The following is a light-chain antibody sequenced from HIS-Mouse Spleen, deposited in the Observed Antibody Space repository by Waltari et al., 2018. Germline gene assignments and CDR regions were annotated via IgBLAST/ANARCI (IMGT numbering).Light chain of an antibody. CDR2: EGS. CDR3: CSYAGSSTWV. V-gene: IGLV2-23*01. J-gene: IGLJ3*02. Sequence: QSALTQPASVSGSPGQSNTLSCTGTSSDVVSYNLVSWYQQHPGKAPKLMIYEGSKRPSGVSNRFYGSKTGNTASLTISGLQAEDEADYYCCSYAGSSTWVFGGGTKLTVL. CDR1: SSDVVSYNL.